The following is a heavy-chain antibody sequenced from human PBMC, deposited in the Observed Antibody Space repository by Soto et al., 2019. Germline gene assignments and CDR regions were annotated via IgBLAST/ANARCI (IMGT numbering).Heavy chain of an antibody. D-gene: IGHD3-10*01. CDR2: INVGNGNT. J-gene: IGHJ6*02. Sequence: ASVKVSCKASGYTFTSYAMHWVRQAPGQRLEWMGWINVGNGNTKYSQKFQGRVTMTTDTSTRTAYMELKSLRSDDTAVYYCAREGYYSGSGSYSPPRYYGMDVWGQGTTVTVSS. V-gene: IGHV1-3*01. CDR3: AREGYYSGSGSYSPPRYYGMDV. CDR1: GYTFTSYA.